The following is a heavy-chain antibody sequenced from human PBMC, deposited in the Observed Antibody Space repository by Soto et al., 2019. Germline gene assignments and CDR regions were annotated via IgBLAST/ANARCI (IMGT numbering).Heavy chain of an antibody. D-gene: IGHD3-3*01. CDR1: GFTFSSYS. Sequence: GGSLRLSCAASGFTFSSYSMNWVRQAPGKGLEWVSSISSSSSYIYYADSVKGRFTISRDNAKNSLYLQMNSLRAEDTAVFYCARGHFGVTMDVWGQGTTVTVSS. J-gene: IGHJ6*02. V-gene: IGHV3-21*04. CDR3: ARGHFGVTMDV. CDR2: ISSSSSYI.